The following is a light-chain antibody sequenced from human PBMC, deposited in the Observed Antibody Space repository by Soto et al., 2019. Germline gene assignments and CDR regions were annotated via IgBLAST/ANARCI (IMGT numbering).Light chain of an antibody. V-gene: IGLV2-8*01. CDR1: SSDVGGYNY. CDR2: EVS. CDR3: SSYSGTNYHYV. Sequence: QSALTQPPSASGSFGQSVTISCTGTSSDVGGYNYVSWYQQHPGKAPKLMIYEVSERPSGVADRFSGSKSGNTASLTVSGLQADDEADYYCSSYSGTNYHYVFGTGTKVTVL. J-gene: IGLJ1*01.